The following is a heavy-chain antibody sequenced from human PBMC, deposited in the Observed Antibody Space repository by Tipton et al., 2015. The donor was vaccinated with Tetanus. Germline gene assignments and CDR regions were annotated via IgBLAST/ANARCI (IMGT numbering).Heavy chain of an antibody. V-gene: IGHV3-43*01. D-gene: IGHD3-16*01. CDR3: AKDMTWRGYYYYYYGMDV. Sequence: SLRLSCAASGFTFDDYTMHWVRQAPGKGLEWVSLISWDGGSTYYADSVKGRFTISRDNSKNSLYLQMNSLRTEDTALYYCAKDMTWRGYYYYYYGMDVWGQGTTVTVSS. CDR1: GFTFDDYT. J-gene: IGHJ6*02. CDR2: ISWDGGST.